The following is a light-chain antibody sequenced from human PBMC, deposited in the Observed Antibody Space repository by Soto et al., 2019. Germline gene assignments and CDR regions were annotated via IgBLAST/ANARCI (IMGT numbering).Light chain of an antibody. CDR1: QDIRTF. CDR3: QQLKSYPQIT. V-gene: IGKV1-9*01. CDR2: AAS. J-gene: IGKJ5*01. Sequence: IQLTQSPSSLSASVVDRVTITCLASQDIRTFLAWYQQNPGKAPKLLIFAASTLQSGVPSRFSGSGSGTDFTLTISSLQPEDFAAYYCQQLKSYPQITFGQGTRLEIK.